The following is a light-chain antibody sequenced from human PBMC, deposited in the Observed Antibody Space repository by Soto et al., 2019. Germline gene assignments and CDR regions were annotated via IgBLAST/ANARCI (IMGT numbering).Light chain of an antibody. J-gene: IGLJ2*01. CDR1: SSDVGGYDY. V-gene: IGLV2-14*03. CDR3: SSYTSISTHI. CDR2: DVT. Sequence: QSALTQPASVSGSPGQSITISCTGSSSDVGGYDYVAWYQQHPDKAPKLMIYDVTHRPSGVSIRFSGSKSGNTASLTISGLQAEDEADYYCSSYTSISTHIFGGGTKVTVL.